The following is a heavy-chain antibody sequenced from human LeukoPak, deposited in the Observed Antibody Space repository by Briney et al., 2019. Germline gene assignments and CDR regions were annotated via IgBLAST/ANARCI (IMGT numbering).Heavy chain of an antibody. Sequence: PGGSLRLSCAASGFTFSSYSMNWVRQAPGKGLEWVSYISSSSSTICYADSVKGRFTISRDNAKNSLYLQMNSLRAEDTAVYYCARDLGLLERFYYYYYMDVWGKGTTVTVSS. CDR3: ARDLGLLERFYYYYYMDV. CDR2: ISSSSSTI. V-gene: IGHV3-48*01. CDR1: GFTFSSYS. J-gene: IGHJ6*03. D-gene: IGHD3-3*02.